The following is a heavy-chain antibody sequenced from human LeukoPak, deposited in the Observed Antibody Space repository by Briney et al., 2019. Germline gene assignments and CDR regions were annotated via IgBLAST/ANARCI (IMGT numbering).Heavy chain of an antibody. D-gene: IGHD3-10*01. CDR1: GGSFSGYY. V-gene: IGHV4-34*01. CDR2: INHSGST. J-gene: IGHJ4*02. Sequence: SETLSLTCAVYGGSFSGYYWSWIRQPPGKGLEWIGEINHSGSTNYNPSLKSRVTISVDTSKNQFSLKLSSVTAADTAVYYCARLFGWFGPYYFDYWGQGTLVTVSS. CDR3: ARLFGWFGPYYFDY.